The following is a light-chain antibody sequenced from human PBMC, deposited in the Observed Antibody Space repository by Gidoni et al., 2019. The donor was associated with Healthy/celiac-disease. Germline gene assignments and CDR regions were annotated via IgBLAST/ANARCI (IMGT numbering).Light chain of an antibody. CDR3: QQSYSTEYS. V-gene: IGKV1-39*01. CDR1: QSISSY. Sequence: DIQMTQSPSSLSASVGDRVTITCRASQSISSYLNWYQQKPGKAPKLLIYAASSLQSGVPSMFSGSGSGTDFTLTISSLQPEDFASYYCQQSYSTEYSFXXXTKLEIK. CDR2: AAS. J-gene: IGKJ2*03.